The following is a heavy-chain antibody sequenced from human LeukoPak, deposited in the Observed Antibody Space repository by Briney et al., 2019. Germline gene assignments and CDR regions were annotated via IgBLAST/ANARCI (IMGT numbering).Heavy chain of an antibody. D-gene: IGHD3-16*01. CDR3: ARNQQLGGHSYYYYGMDV. J-gene: IGHJ6*02. CDR2: ISGGGVTT. Sequence: GGSLRLSCVGSGFTSIAYALTWARQAPGKGLEWVSGISGGGVTTYYADSVKGRFTISRDNSKNTLYLQMNSLRADDTAIYYCARNQQLGGHSYYYYGMDVWGQGTAVTVSS. V-gene: IGHV3-23*01. CDR1: GFTSIAYA.